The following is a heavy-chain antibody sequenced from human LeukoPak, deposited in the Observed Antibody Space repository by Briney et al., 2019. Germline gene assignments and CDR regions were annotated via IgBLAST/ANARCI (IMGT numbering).Heavy chain of an antibody. V-gene: IGHV1-69*13. D-gene: IGHD6-13*01. Sequence: SVKVSCKASGGTFSSYAISWVRQAPGQGLEWMGGIIPIFGTANYAQRFQGRVTITADESTSTAYMELSSLRSEDTAVYYCARGIAAAGTRDRFDYWGQGTLVTVSS. CDR2: IIPIFGTA. J-gene: IGHJ4*02. CDR1: GGTFSSYA. CDR3: ARGIAAAGTRDRFDY.